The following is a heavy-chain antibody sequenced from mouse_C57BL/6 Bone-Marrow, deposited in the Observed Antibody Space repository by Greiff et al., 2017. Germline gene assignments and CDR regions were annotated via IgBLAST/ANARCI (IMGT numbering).Heavy chain of an antibody. J-gene: IGHJ3*01. D-gene: IGHD2-3*01. Sequence: QVQLQQPGAELVKPGASVKLSCKASGYTFTSYWMHWVKQRPGQGLEWIGMIHPNSGSTNYNEKFKSKATLTVDKSSSTAYMQLSSLTSEDSAVYYCARSRWLGFAYWGQGTLVTVSA. V-gene: IGHV1-64*01. CDR1: GYTFTSYW. CDR2: IHPNSGST. CDR3: ARSRWLGFAY.